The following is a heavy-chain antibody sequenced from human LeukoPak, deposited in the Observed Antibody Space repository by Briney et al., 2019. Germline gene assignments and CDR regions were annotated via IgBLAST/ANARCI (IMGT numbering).Heavy chain of an antibody. V-gene: IGHV3-23*01. CDR2: ISGSGGST. Sequence: GGSLRLSCAASGFTFSSYGMSWVRQAPGKGLEWVSAISGSGGSTYYADSVKGRFTISRDNSKNTLYLQMNSLRVEDTAVYYCAKGRTLVGGSTRSYDYWGQGTLVTVSS. CDR3: AKGRTLVGGSTRSYDY. CDR1: GFTFSSYG. D-gene: IGHD1-26*01. J-gene: IGHJ4*02.